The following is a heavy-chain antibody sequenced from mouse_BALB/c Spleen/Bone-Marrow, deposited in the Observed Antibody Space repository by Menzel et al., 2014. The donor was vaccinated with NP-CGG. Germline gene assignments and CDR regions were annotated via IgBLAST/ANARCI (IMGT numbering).Heavy chain of an antibody. V-gene: IGHV14-3*02. CDR3: ARFPFPY. Sequence: VQLKQSGAELGQTGASVKLSCTASGFNIKDTYMHRVKQRPEQGLEWIGKIDPANGNTKYDPKFQGKATITADTSSNTAYLQLSSLTSEDTAVYYCARFPFPYWCQGTLVPVSA. CDR2: IDPANGNT. J-gene: IGHJ3*01. CDR1: GFNIKDTY.